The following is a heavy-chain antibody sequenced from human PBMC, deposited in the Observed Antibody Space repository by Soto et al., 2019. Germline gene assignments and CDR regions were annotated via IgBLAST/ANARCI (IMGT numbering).Heavy chain of an antibody. CDR1: GGSISSSSYY. Sequence: SETLSLTCTVSGGSISSSSYYWSWIRQPPGKGLEWIGYMYNTGSTFYNPSLKSRVTISVDRSKNQFSLKLSSVTAADTAVYYCARVPDRWGQGTLVTVSS. V-gene: IGHV4-61*05. J-gene: IGHJ5*02. D-gene: IGHD2-2*01. CDR3: ARVPDR. CDR2: MYNTGST.